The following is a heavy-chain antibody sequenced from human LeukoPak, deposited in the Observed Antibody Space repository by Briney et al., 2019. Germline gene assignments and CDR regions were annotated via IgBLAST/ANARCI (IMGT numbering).Heavy chain of an antibody. Sequence: PSQTLSLTCTVSGGSISSGSYYWSWIRQPAGKRLEWIGRIYTSGSTNYNPSLKSRVNMSVDTSKNEFSLKLSSVTAADTAVYYCARDPEPNNWFDPWGQGTLVTVSS. CDR2: IYTSGST. D-gene: IGHD1-14*01. J-gene: IGHJ5*02. CDR3: ARDPEPNNWFDP. V-gene: IGHV4-61*02. CDR1: GGSISSGSYY.